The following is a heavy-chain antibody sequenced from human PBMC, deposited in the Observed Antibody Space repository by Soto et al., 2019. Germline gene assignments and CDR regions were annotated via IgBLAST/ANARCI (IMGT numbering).Heavy chain of an antibody. Sequence: SETLSLTCTVSGDSISSYYWSWIRQPPGKGLEWVGYISYTGSTIYNPSLESRATISLDTSKNQVSLSLNSVTVADTAMYYCARQSAIGMIVPDYWGQGTLVTVSS. CDR3: ARQSAIGMIVPDY. V-gene: IGHV4-59*13. CDR1: GDSISSYY. CDR2: ISYTGST. J-gene: IGHJ4*02. D-gene: IGHD3-22*01.